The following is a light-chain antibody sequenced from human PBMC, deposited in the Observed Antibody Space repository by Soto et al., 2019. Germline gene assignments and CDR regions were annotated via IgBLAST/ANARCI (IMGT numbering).Light chain of an antibody. CDR3: QQYNNWPPVT. J-gene: IGKJ3*01. CDR2: GAS. Sequence: EIELTQSPGTLSLSPGERATLSCRASQSVSRDLAWYQQKPGQAPRLLIYGASTRATGIPARFSGSGSGTEFTLTISSLQSEDFAVYYCQQYNNWPPVTFGPGTKVDIK. V-gene: IGKV3-15*01. CDR1: QSVSRD.